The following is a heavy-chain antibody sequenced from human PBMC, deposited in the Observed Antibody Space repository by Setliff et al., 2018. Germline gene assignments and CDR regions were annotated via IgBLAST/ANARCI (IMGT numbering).Heavy chain of an antibody. V-gene: IGHV4-34*01. CDR2: SNHGGST. Sequence: SETLSLTCSVYGESFSNNYWSWIRQSPGRGLEWIGESNHGGSTSYNPSLKSRLTMSVDTSKNVISLKLYSVTAADTAVYFCAREYVVISFVRNTHSHYGMDVWGQGTTVTVSS. J-gene: IGHJ6*02. CDR1: GESFSNNY. CDR3: AREYVVISFVRNTHSHYGMDV. D-gene: IGHD2-21*01.